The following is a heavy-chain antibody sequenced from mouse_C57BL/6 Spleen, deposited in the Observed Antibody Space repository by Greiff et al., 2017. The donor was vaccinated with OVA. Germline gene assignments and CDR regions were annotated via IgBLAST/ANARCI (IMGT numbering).Heavy chain of an antibody. J-gene: IGHJ2*01. CDR2: ISNGGGST. CDR3: ARQASEDYFGY. Sequence: EVQLVESGGGLVQPGGSLKLSCAAPGFTFSDYYMYWVRQTPEKRLEWVAYISNGGGSTYYPDTVQGRFPISRDNAKNTLYLQMSRLKAEDTAMYYCARQASEDYFGYWGQGTTLTVSS. CDR1: GFTFSDYY. D-gene: IGHD6-1*01. V-gene: IGHV5-12*01.